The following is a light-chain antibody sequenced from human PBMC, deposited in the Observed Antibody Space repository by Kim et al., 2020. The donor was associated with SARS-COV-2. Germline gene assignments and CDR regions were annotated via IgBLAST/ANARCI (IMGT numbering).Light chain of an antibody. Sequence: QSALTQPASVSGSPGQSITISCTETSSDVGGYNSVSWYQQHPGKAPKLMIYDVSNRSSGVSNRFSGSKSGNTASLTISGLQAEDEADYYCSSYTSSSTWVFGGGTQLTVL. CDR2: DVS. CDR3: SSYTSSSTWV. V-gene: IGLV2-14*03. J-gene: IGLJ3*02. CDR1: SSDVGGYNS.